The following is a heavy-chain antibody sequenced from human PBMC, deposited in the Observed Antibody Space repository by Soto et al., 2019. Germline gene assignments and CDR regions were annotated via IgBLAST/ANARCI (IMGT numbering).Heavy chain of an antibody. V-gene: IGHV1-3*01. J-gene: IGHJ4*02. CDR3: ARDAIRGYTGYDDFDY. CDR2: INAGNGNT. Sequence: QVQLVQSGAEVTKPGASVKVSCKASGYIFTSYGLHWVRQAPGQGLEWMGYINAGNGNTKYSQKYQGRVTISRDTSATTVYMDLSSSRPEDTAVYYCARDAIRGYTGYDDFDYWGQGTLVTVSS. D-gene: IGHD5-12*01. CDR1: GYIFTSYG.